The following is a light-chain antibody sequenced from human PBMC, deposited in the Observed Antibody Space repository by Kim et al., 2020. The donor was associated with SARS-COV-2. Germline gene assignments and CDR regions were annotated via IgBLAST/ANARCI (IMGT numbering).Light chain of an antibody. CDR1: NIGSKS. CDR3: QVWDSSSDHPGV. Sequence: PGTTARSTCGGNNIGSKSVHGYQQKPGQAPVLVIYYDSDRPSGIPERFSGSNSGNTATLTISRVEAGDEADYYCQVWDSSSDHPGVFGGGTQLTVL. CDR2: YDS. V-gene: IGLV3-21*04. J-gene: IGLJ3*02.